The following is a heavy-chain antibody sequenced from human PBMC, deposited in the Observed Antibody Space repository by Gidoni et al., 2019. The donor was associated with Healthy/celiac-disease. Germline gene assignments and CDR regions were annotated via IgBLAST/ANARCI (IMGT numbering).Heavy chain of an antibody. CDR1: GGSISSSGYY. Sequence: QLQLQESGPGLVKPSETLSLTCTVSGGSISSSGYYWGWIRQPPGKGLEWIGSMFYSGNTYYNPSLKSRVTISVDTSKNQFSQNLSSVTAADTAVYYCARRAATNWYFDLWGRGTLLTVSS. V-gene: IGHV4-39*01. CDR3: ARRAATNWYFDL. CDR2: MFYSGNT. J-gene: IGHJ2*01. D-gene: IGHD2-15*01.